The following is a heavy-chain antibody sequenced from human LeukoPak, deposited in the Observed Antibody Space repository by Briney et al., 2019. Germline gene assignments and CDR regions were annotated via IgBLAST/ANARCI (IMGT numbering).Heavy chain of an antibody. D-gene: IGHD1-14*01. V-gene: IGHV1-2*02. CDR2: INPNSGGT. CDR3: ARGSRYKTAQNWFDP. Sequence: ASVKVSCKASGGTFSSYAISWVRQAPGQGLEWMGWINPNSGGTNYAQKFQGRVTMTRDTSISTAYMELSRLRSDDTAVYYCARGSRYKTAQNWFDPWGQGTLVTVSS. CDR1: GGTFSSYA. J-gene: IGHJ5*02.